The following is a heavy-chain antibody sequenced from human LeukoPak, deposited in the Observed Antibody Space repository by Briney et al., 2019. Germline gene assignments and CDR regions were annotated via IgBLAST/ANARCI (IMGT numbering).Heavy chain of an antibody. CDR1: GGSISSSSDY. D-gene: IGHD6-6*01. J-gene: IGHJ4*02. V-gene: IGHV4-39*01. Sequence: SETLSLTCTVSGGSISSSSDYWGWIRQPPGKGLEWIGSMYSGNTYYNPSLKSRVTISGDTSKNQFSLKLSSVTAADTAVYYCARTSSDYWGQGTLVTVSS. CDR2: MYSGNT. CDR3: ARTSSDY.